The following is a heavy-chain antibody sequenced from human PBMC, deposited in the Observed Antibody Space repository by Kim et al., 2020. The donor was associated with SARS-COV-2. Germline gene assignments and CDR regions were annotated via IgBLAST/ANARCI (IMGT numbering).Heavy chain of an antibody. Sequence: GGSLRLSCAASGFTFSSYAMHWVRQAPGKGLEWVAVISYDGSNKYYADSVKGRFTISRDNSKNTLYLQMNSLRAEDTAVYYCARMGIWGDGMDVWGQGTTVTVSS. CDR1: GFTFSSYA. CDR3: ARMGIWGDGMDV. CDR2: ISYDGSNK. V-gene: IGHV3-30-3*01. D-gene: IGHD3-16*01. J-gene: IGHJ6*02.